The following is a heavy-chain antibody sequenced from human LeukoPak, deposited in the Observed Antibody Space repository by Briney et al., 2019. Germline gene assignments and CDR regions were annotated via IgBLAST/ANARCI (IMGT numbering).Heavy chain of an antibody. CDR1: GDSISSSNSY. D-gene: IGHD3-10*01. V-gene: IGHV4-39*01. Sequence: PSETLSLTCTVSGDSISSSNSYRGWIRQPPGKGLEWIGSLYYSGSSYYNPSLKSRVTISADTSKNQFSLKLSSVTAADTAVYYCARGSSRYYYGSGSYYTSGYWGQGTLVTVSS. CDR2: LYYSGSS. J-gene: IGHJ4*02. CDR3: ARGSSRYYYGSGSYYTSGY.